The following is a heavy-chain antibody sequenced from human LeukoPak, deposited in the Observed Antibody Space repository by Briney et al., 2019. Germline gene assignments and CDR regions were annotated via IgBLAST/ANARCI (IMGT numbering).Heavy chain of an antibody. CDR3: ARGETSSSWYAPYYYYMDV. J-gene: IGHJ6*03. V-gene: IGHV1-8*03. D-gene: IGHD6-13*01. CDR1: GYTFTSYD. CDR2: MNPNSGNT. Sequence: ASVKVSCKASGYTFTSYDINWVRQATGQGLEWMGWMNPNSGNTGYAQKFQGRVTITRNTSISTAYMELSSLRSEDTAVYYCARGETSSSWYAPYYYYMDVWGKGTTVTVSS.